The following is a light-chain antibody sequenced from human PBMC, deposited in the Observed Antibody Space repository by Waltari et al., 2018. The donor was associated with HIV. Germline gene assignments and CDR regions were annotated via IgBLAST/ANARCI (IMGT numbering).Light chain of an antibody. CDR2: DNS. CDR1: TSNIGNSY. V-gene: IGLV1-51*01. CDR3: GTWDSSLSAVV. J-gene: IGLJ1*01. Sequence: QSVLTQPPSVSAAPGQKVTISCSGSTSNIGNSYVSLYQRLPGTAPKLLIYDNSERPSGIPDRFSGSKSGTSATLGITGLQTGDEADYYCGTWDSSLSAVVFGTGTKVTVL.